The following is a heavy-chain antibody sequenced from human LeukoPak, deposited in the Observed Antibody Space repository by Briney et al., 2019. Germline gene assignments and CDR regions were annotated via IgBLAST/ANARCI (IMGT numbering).Heavy chain of an antibody. D-gene: IGHD2-2*01. V-gene: IGHV4-4*02. CDR3: ARDGPDIVVVPAAIVGDAFDI. CDR2: IYHSGST. CDR1: GGSLSSSNW. Sequence: SETLSLTCAVSGGSLSSSNWWSWVRQPPGKGLEWIGEIYHSGSTNYNPSLKSRVTISVDKSKNQFSLKLSSVTAADTAVYYCARDGPDIVVVPAAIVGDAFDIWGQGTMVTVSS. J-gene: IGHJ3*02.